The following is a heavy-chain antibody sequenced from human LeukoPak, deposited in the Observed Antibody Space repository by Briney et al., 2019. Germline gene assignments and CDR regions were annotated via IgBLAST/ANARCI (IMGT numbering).Heavy chain of an antibody. CDR3: ARSSYGERGRDY. D-gene: IGHD5-18*01. V-gene: IGHV3-21*01. J-gene: IGHJ4*02. CDR1: GFTFSSYS. CDR2: ISSSSSYI. Sequence: GGSLRLSCAASGFTFSSYSMNWVRQAPGKGLEWVSSISSSSSYIYYAASVKGRFTISRDNAKNSLYLQMNSLRAEDTAVYYCARSSYGERGRDYWGQGTLVTVSS.